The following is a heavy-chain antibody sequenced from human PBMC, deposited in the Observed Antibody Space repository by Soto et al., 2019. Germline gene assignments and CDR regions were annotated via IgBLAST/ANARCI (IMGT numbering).Heavy chain of an antibody. V-gene: IGHV3-30-3*01. CDR2: ISYDGSNK. CDR3: ARDFFGYDSSGTKGYYYYYGMDV. Sequence: GGSLRLSCAASGFTFSSYAMHWVRQAPGKGLEWVAVISYDGSNKYYADSVKGRFTISRDNSKNTLYLQMNSLRAEDTAVYYCARDFFGYDSSGTKGYYYYYGMDVWGQGTTVTVSS. D-gene: IGHD3-22*01. J-gene: IGHJ6*02. CDR1: GFTFSSYA.